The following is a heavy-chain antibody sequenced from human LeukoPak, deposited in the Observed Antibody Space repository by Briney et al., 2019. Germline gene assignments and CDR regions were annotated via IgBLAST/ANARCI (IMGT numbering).Heavy chain of an antibody. CDR1: GFTFSSYA. V-gene: IGHV3-30*04. J-gene: IGHJ4*02. CDR3: ARDGKYYYGSEFDY. CDR2: ISYDGSNK. Sequence: GGSLRLSCAASGFTFSSYAMHWVRQAPGKGLEWVAVISYDGSNKYYADSVKGRFTISRDNSKNTLYLQMNSLRAEDTAVYYCARDGKYYYGSEFDYWGQGTLVTVSS. D-gene: IGHD3-10*01.